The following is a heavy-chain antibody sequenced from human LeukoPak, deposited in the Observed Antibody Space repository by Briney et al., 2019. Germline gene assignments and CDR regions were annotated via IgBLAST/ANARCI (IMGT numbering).Heavy chain of an antibody. Sequence: PGGSLRLSCAASGFTSSSYWMSWVRQALGKGLEWVASIKQDGSEKYHVDSVKGRFTISRDNAKNSLYLQMNNLRAEDTAVYYCARGPRGYSYGPNWYFDLWGRGTLVTVSS. J-gene: IGHJ2*01. CDR2: IKQDGSEK. V-gene: IGHV3-7*01. D-gene: IGHD5-18*01. CDR1: GFTSSSYW. CDR3: ARGPRGYSYGPNWYFDL.